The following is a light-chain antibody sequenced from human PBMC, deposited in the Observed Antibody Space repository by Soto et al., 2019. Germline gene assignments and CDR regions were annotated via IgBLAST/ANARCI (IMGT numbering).Light chain of an antibody. CDR2: EAS. CDR1: QPISAS. V-gene: IGKV1-5*03. CDR3: QQFNSYPWT. J-gene: IGKJ1*01. Sequence: DIQVTQSPPNLSASVGDRVIITCRASQPISASLDWYQQKPGKAPQLLIYEASSLESGVPSRFSGSGSGTEFTVTISSLQPEDFAPYYCQQFNSYPWTFGQGTKADI.